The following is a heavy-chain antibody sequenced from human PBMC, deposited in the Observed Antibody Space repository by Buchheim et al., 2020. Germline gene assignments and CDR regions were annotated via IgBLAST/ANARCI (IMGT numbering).Heavy chain of an antibody. Sequence: QVQLAESGGGLVKPGGSLRLSCAASGFSFSDYYMSWIRQAPGKGLEWVSYISNGISTVYYADSVKGRFTISRENAQNSMSLQMNNLRAEDTAVYYCARRRSGYDPHLDYWGQGTL. D-gene: IGHD5-12*01. CDR2: ISNGISTV. J-gene: IGHJ4*02. CDR1: GFSFSDYY. V-gene: IGHV3-11*01. CDR3: ARRRSGYDPHLDY.